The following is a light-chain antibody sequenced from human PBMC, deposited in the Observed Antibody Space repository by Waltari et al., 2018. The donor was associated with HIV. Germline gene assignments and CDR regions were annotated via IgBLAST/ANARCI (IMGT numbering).Light chain of an antibody. J-gene: IGLJ3*02. Sequence: QSALTQPASVSGSLGQSITFSCTGTSSDIGGYDYVSWYQQHPGEAPKIIIYDVTKRPSGSSDRFSGSKSGYTASLTISGLQAEDGADYYCTAFTTTTAWVFGGGTKLTVL. CDR3: TAFTTTTAWV. CDR1: SSDIGGYDY. V-gene: IGLV2-14*03. CDR2: DVT.